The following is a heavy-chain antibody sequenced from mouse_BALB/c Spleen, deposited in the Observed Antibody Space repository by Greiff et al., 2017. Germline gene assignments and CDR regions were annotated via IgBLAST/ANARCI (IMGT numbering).Heavy chain of an antibody. CDR1: GFTFSSFG. CDR3: ASEEGFAY. CDR2: ISSGSSTI. Sequence: EVQLQESGGGLVQPGGSRKLSCAASGFTFSSFGMHWVRQAPEKGLEWVAYISSGSSTIYYADTVKGRFTISRDNPKNTLFLQMTSLRSEDTAMYYCASEEGFAYWGQGTLVTVSA. J-gene: IGHJ3*01. V-gene: IGHV5-17*02.